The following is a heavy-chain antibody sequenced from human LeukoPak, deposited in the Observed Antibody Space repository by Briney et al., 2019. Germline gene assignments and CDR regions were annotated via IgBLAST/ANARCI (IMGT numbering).Heavy chain of an antibody. CDR2: INSDGSST. CDR3: ARDSGSYYFDY. J-gene: IGHJ4*02. Sequence: GGSLRLSCAASGFTFSKYWMHWVRQAPGKGLVWVSRINSDGSSTRYADFVKGRFTISRDNAKNTLYLRMNSLRAEDTAVYYCARDSGSYYFDYWGQGILVTVSS. CDR1: GFTFSKYW. V-gene: IGHV3-74*01. D-gene: IGHD3-10*01.